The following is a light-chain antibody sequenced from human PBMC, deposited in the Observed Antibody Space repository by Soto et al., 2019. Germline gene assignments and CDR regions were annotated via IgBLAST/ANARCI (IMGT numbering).Light chain of an antibody. V-gene: IGKV1-5*03. Sequence: DIQMTQSPSTLSASIGDTVIITCRASQSINSWLAWYQQKTGKAPKLLIHKASTLESGVPSRFSGSESGTEFTLTISSLQPDDFATFYCQQYDRFPYTFGQGTKLEIK. J-gene: IGKJ2*01. CDR3: QQYDRFPYT. CDR2: KAS. CDR1: QSINSW.